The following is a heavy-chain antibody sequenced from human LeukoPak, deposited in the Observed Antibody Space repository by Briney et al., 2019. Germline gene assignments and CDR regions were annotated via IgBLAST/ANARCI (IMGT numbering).Heavy chain of an antibody. J-gene: IGHJ4*02. CDR1: GFTFSSYS. CDR2: ISKSSSDI. V-gene: IGHV3-48*01. CDR3: ASTNPTASYGNFNY. D-gene: IGHD5-18*01. Sequence: PGGSLRLSCAASGFTFSSYSMNWVRQAPGKGLEWVSHISKSSSDIYNADSLRDRFTISRDNAKNSLYLQMNSLRAEDTAVYYCASTNPTASYGNFNYWGQGTLVTVSS.